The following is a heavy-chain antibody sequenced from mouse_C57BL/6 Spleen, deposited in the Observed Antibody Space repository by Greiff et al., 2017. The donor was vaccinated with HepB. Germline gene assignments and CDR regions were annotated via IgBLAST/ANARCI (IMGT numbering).Heavy chain of an antibody. CDR1: GYTFTSYT. V-gene: IGHV1-4*01. CDR2: INPSSGYT. J-gene: IGHJ1*03. D-gene: IGHD1-1*01. CDR3: ARSAGSSYMYFDV. Sequence: QVQLKESGAELARPGASVKMSCKASGYTFTSYTMHWVKQRPGQGLEWIGYINPSSGYTKYNQKFKDKATLTADKSSSTAYMQLSSLTSEDSAVYYCARSAGSSYMYFDVWGTGTTVTVSS.